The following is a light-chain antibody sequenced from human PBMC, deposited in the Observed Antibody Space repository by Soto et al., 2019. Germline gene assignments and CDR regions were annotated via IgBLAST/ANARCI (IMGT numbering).Light chain of an antibody. J-gene: IGKJ4*01. CDR2: AAS. Sequence: DLQMTQSPSSVSASVGDRVTITCRASQGITSWLAWYQQKPGRAPKLLIYAASSLQSGVPSTFSGSGSGTDLTLTISSLQPEDFATYYCPQPSSFPLTFGGGTKVEIK. CDR3: PQPSSFPLT. V-gene: IGKV1-12*01. CDR1: QGITSW.